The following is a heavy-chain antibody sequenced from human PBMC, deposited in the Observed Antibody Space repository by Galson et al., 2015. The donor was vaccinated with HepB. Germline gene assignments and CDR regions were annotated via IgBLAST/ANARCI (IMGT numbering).Heavy chain of an antibody. CDR3: TTTASIAVAGSFDY. CDR2: IKSKTDGGTT. D-gene: IGHD6-13*01. Sequence: SLRLSCAASGFTFSNAWMSWVRQAPGKGLEWVGRIKSKTDGGTTDYAAPVKGRFTISRDDSKNTLYLQMNSLKTEDTAVYYCTTTASIAVAGSFDYWGQGTLVTVSS. V-gene: IGHV3-15*01. CDR1: GFTFSNAW. J-gene: IGHJ4*02.